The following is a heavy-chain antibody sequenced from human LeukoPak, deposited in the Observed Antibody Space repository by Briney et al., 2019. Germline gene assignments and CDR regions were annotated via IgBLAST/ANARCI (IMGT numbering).Heavy chain of an antibody. D-gene: IGHD5-24*01. CDR1: GGSISSYH. Sequence: PSETLSLTCSVSGGSISSYHWTWIRQPPGKRLEWIGYIYQSGSTNYNPSLKSRVTISVDTSKNQLSLKLSSVTAADTAVYYCARRDGDIWGQGTMVIVSS. CDR2: IYQSGST. J-gene: IGHJ3*02. CDR3: ARRDGDI. V-gene: IGHV4-59*08.